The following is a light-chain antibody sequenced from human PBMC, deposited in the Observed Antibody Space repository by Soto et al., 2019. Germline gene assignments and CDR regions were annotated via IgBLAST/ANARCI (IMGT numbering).Light chain of an antibody. CDR3: QQLNTYPPWT. CDR1: QGISSY. V-gene: IGKV1-9*01. Sequence: DIQLTQSPSFLSASVGDRVTITCRASQGISSYLAWYQQKPGIAPELLIYAASTLQSGVPSRFSGCGSGTDFTLTISSLQPEDSATYYCQQLNTYPPWTFGQGTKVEIK. CDR2: AAS. J-gene: IGKJ1*01.